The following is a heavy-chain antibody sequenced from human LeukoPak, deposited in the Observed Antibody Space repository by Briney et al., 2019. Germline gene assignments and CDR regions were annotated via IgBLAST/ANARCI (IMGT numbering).Heavy chain of an antibody. J-gene: IGHJ5*02. CDR3: ARDRGWA. CDR2: ISAYNGNT. Sequence: ASVKVSCKASGYTFTSYVIRWVRQAPGQGLDGMGWISAYNGNTNYAQKLQGRVTMTTDTSTSTAYMELRSLRCDGTAVYYCARDRGWAWSQGTLVTVYS. V-gene: IGHV1-18*01. CDR1: GYTFTSYV. D-gene: IGHD3-10*01.